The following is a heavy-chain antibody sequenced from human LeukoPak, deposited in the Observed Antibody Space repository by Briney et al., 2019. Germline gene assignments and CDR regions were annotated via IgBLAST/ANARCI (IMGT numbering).Heavy chain of an antibody. Sequence: SETLSLTCTVSIYSISSGYYWGWIRQPPGKGLEWIGSIYHSGGTYYNPSLKSRVTISVDTSKNQFSLRLSTVTAADTAVYYCARAGVATWQYWGQGTLVTVSS. D-gene: IGHD5-12*01. CDR2: IYHSGGT. CDR1: IYSISSGYY. V-gene: IGHV4-38-2*02. CDR3: ARAGVATWQY. J-gene: IGHJ4*02.